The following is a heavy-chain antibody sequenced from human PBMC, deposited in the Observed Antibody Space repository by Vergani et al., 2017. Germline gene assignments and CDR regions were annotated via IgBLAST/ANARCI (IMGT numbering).Heavy chain of an antibody. CDR3: ARAVYDFWSGYWNYFDY. D-gene: IGHD3-3*01. Sequence: QVQLVQSGAEVKKPGASVKVSCKASGYTFTSYYMHWVRQAPGQGLEWMGIINPSGGSTSYAQKFQGRVTMTRDTSTSTVYMELSSLRSDDTAVYYCARAVYDFWSGYWNYFDYWGQGTLVTVSS. J-gene: IGHJ4*02. CDR2: INPSGGST. V-gene: IGHV1-46*01. CDR1: GYTFTSYY.